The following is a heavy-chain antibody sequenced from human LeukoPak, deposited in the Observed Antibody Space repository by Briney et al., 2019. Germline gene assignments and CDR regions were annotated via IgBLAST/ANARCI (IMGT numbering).Heavy chain of an antibody. CDR3: TRLALYGDYRDAFDI. V-gene: IGHV3-73*01. D-gene: IGHD4-17*01. J-gene: IGHJ3*02. Sequence: GGSLRLSCAASGFTLSGSAMHWVRQASGQGLQWVGRIKSKGKSYATAYAASVKGRFTISRDDSKNTAYLQMNSLKAEDTAVYYCTRLALYGDYRDAFDIWGQGTMVTVSS. CDR2: IKSKGKSYAT. CDR1: GFTLSGSA.